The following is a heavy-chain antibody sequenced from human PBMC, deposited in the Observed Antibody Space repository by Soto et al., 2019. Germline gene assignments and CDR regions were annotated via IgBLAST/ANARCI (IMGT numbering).Heavy chain of an antibody. D-gene: IGHD2-2*01. CDR3: ARVGYCSSTPCWPIGYFEY. J-gene: IGHJ4*02. CDR1: GDSISSFY. Sequence: QVQLQESGPGLVKPSETLSLTCTVSGDSISSFYWTWIRQPPGKGLEWVGYIFSSGSTNYNPSLKSRVTISVDTSENPFSLKLTSVTAVDTAVYYCARVGYCSSTPCWPIGYFEYWGQGTLVTVSS. CDR2: IFSSGST. V-gene: IGHV4-59*01.